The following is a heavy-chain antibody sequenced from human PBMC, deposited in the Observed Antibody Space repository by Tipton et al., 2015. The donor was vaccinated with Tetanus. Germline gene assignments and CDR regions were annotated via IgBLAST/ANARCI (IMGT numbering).Heavy chain of an antibody. V-gene: IGHV3-30-3*01. Sequence: SLRLSCAASGFTFSNYAIHWVRQAPIKGLEWVAVISYDGSNKYYADSVKGRFTISRDDSKNTLYLQMNSLRAEDTAVYYCAREADCSGGSCFSGDFDNWGQGTQVTVSS. CDR3: AREADCSGGSCFSGDFDN. D-gene: IGHD2-15*01. CDR2: ISYDGSNK. CDR1: GFTFSNYA. J-gene: IGHJ4*02.